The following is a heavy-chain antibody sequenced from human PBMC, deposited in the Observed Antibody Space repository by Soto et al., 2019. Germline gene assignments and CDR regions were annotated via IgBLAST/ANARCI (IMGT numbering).Heavy chain of an antibody. CDR3: ARMWSLVGDSSGYYYSPHAFDI. D-gene: IGHD3-22*01. V-gene: IGHV2-70*01. Sequence: SGPTLVNPTQTLALTCTFSGFSLSTSGMCVSWIRQPPGKALEWLALIDWDDDKYYSTSLKTRLTISKDTSKNQVVLTMTNMDPVDTATYYCARMWSLVGDSSGYYYSPHAFDIWGQGTMVTVSS. CDR2: IDWDDDK. CDR1: GFSLSTSGMC. J-gene: IGHJ3*02.